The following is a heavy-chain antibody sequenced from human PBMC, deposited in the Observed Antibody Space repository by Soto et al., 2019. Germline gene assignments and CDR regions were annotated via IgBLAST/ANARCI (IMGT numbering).Heavy chain of an antibody. D-gene: IGHD6-13*01. V-gene: IGHV4-31*03. CDR1: GGSSSRGGYY. CDR3: ARVDSHWEYSSSWYSYFXY. CDR2: IYYSGST. J-gene: IGHJ4*02. Sequence: PSETLSLTCTVSGGSSSRGGYYWSWIRQHPGKGLEWIGYIYYSGSTYYNPSLKSRVTISVDTSKNQFSLKLSSVTAADTAVYYCARVDSHWEYSSSWYSYFXYWGQGTLVIVSS.